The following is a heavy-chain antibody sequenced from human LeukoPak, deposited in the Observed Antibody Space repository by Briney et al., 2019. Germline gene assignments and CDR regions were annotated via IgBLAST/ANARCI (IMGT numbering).Heavy chain of an antibody. J-gene: IGHJ6*02. V-gene: IGHV3-53*01. CDR2: IYSGGST. CDR3: ARDLSLGYGGNLRYYYGMDV. CDR1: GFTVSSKY. D-gene: IGHD4-23*01. Sequence: PGGSLRLSCAASGFTVSSKYMSWVRQAPGKGLEWVSVIYSGGSTYYADSVKGRFTISRDNSKNTLYLQMISLRAEDTAVYYCARDLSLGYGGNLRYYYGMDVWGQGTTVTVSS.